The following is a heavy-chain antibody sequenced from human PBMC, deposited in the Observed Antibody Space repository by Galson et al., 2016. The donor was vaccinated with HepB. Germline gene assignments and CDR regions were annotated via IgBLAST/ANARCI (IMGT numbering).Heavy chain of an antibody. CDR1: GYNFITFW. Sequence: QSGAEVKKPGESLRISCKGSGYNFITFWISWVRQMPGKGLEWMGKIDPGDSHTNYGPSFQGHVTISVDKSINTAYLQWSSLKASDTAIYYCARFMPGDAFDIWGQGTMVTVSS. J-gene: IGHJ3*02. CDR3: ARFMPGDAFDI. D-gene: IGHD2-8*01. CDR2: IDPGDSHT. V-gene: IGHV5-10-1*01.